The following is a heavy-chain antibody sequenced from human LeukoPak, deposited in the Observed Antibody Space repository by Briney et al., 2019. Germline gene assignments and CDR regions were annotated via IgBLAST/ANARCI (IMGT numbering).Heavy chain of an antibody. CDR3: VRKGSPNYALDYYYYGMDV. CDR2: IIPIFGTA. V-gene: IGHV1-69*13. J-gene: IGHJ6*02. CDR1: GGTFSSYA. D-gene: IGHD1-7*01. Sequence: SVKVSCKASGGTFSSYAISWVRQAPGQGLEWMGGIIPIFGTANYAQKFQGRVTITADESTSTAYMELSSLRSEDTAVYYCVRKGSPNYALDYYYYGMDVWGQGTTVTVSS.